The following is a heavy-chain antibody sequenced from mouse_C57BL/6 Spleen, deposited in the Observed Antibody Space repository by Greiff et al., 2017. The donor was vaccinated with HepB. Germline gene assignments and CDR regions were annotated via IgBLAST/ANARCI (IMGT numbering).Heavy chain of an antibody. J-gene: IGHJ2*01. V-gene: IGHV2-9-1*01. Sequence: VKLVESGPGLVAPSQSLSITCTVSGFSLTSYAISWVRQPPGKGLEWLGVIWTGGGTNYNSALKSRLSISKDNSKSQVFLKMNSLQTDDTARYYCASIYYGYGGYFDYWGQGTTLTVSS. CDR1: GFSLTSYA. D-gene: IGHD2-2*01. CDR2: IWTGGGT. CDR3: ASIYYGYGGYFDY.